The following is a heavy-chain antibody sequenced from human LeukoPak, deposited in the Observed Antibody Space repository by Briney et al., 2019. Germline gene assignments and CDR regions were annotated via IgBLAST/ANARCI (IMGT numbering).Heavy chain of an antibody. CDR1: GGSLSGYY. J-gene: IGHJ4*02. Sequence: PSETLSLTCAVYGGSLSGYYWSWIRQPPGKGLEWIGEINHSGSTYYNPSLKSRVTISVDTSKNQFSLKLSSVTAADTAVYYCARHDTMIVVVDYWGQGTLVTVSS. V-gene: IGHV4-34*01. CDR3: ARHDTMIVVVDY. CDR2: INHSGST. D-gene: IGHD3-22*01.